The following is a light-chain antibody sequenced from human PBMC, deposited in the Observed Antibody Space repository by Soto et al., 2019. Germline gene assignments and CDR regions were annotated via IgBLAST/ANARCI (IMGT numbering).Light chain of an antibody. V-gene: IGKV3-20*01. CDR1: QSVSSSY. CDR3: QQYGSSRT. J-gene: IGKJ1*01. CDR2: GAS. Sequence: EIVLTQSPGTLSLSPGERATLSCRASQSVSSSYLAWYQQKPGQAPRLLIYGASSRATGIPDRFSGSGSGRDVTLTISRMEPEEFAVYYCQQYGSSRTFGQGTKVEIK.